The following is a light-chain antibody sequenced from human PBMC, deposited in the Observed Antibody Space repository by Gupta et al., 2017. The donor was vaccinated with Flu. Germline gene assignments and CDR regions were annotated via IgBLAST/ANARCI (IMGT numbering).Light chain of an antibody. CDR3: QQRSNWSMYT. CDR1: QSVSSY. V-gene: IGKV3-11*01. Sequence: EIVLTQSPATLSLSPGERATLSCRASQSVSSYLAWYQQKPGQAPRLLIYDASNRATGIPARFSGSGSGTDFNLTISSREPEDFAVYYCQQRSNWSMYTFGQGTKLEIK. CDR2: DAS. J-gene: IGKJ2*01.